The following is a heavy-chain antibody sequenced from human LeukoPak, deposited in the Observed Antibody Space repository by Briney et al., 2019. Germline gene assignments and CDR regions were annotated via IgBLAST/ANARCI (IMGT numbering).Heavy chain of an antibody. CDR1: GFIFSDVW. J-gene: IGHJ4*02. Sequence: PGGSLRLSCAGSGFIFSDVWMSWVRQAPGKGLEWVARIKTKDEGGAIDYAASVQGRFTISRDDSEKMLYLQMDSLKIEDTAVYYCNTDLDYWGRGTLVTVSS. CDR3: NTDLDY. V-gene: IGHV3-15*01. CDR2: IKTKDEGGAI.